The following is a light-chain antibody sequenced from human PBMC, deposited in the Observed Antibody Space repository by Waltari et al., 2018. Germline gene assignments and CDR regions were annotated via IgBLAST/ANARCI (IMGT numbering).Light chain of an antibody. CDR1: SGSIASNY. V-gene: IGLV6-57*03. Sequence: NFILTQHHSVSESPGKTITISCTRSSGSIASNYVQWYRQRPGSAPTTLINEDNQRASGVPYRFSGSIDYSSNSAFLTISTLKTEDEADYYCQSYDRSTVIFGGGTKLTVL. CDR2: EDN. CDR3: QSYDRSTVI. J-gene: IGLJ2*01.